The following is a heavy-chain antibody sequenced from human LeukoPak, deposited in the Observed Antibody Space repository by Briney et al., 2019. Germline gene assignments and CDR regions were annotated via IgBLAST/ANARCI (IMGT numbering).Heavy chain of an antibody. CDR2: IIPIFGTA. CDR3: ARGRVYCSGGSCDATYYYYMDV. V-gene: IGHV1-69*06. CDR1: GYTFTGYY. J-gene: IGHJ6*03. D-gene: IGHD2-15*01. Sequence: ASVKVSCKASGYTFTGYYMHWVRQAPGQGLEWMGGIIPIFGTANYAQKFQGRVTITADKSTSTAYMELSSLRSEDTAVYYCARGRVYCSGGSCDATYYYYMDVWGKGTTVTVSS.